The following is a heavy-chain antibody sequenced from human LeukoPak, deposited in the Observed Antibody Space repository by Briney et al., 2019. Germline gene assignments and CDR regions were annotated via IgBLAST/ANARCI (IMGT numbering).Heavy chain of an antibody. CDR1: GGSISSGSYY. CDR3: ARLGLGYCTNGVCYTGLSSYYYYYMDV. Sequence: PSETLSLTCTVSGGSISSGSYYWSWIRQPAGKGLEWIGRIYTSGSTNYNPSLKSRVTISVDTSKNQFSLKLSSVTAADTAVYYCARLGLGYCTNGVCYTGLSSYYYYYMDVWGKGTTVTVSS. V-gene: IGHV4-61*02. D-gene: IGHD2-8*01. J-gene: IGHJ6*03. CDR2: IYTSGST.